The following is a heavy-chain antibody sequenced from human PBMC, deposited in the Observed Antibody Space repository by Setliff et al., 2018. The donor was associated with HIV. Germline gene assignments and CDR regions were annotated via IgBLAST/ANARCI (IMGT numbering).Heavy chain of an antibody. Sequence: SETLSLTCAVYGETFSGHYWSWIRQPPGKGLEWIGYIYHSGTSNKNPSLKSRVTMSVDTSKNQFSLKVRSVTAADTAVYYCARHYDSSGPNYRYYYMDVWGKGTTVTVSS. CDR2: IYHSGTS. V-gene: IGHV4-59*11. CDR3: ARHYDSSGPNYRYYYMDV. J-gene: IGHJ6*03. CDR1: GETFSGHY. D-gene: IGHD3-22*01.